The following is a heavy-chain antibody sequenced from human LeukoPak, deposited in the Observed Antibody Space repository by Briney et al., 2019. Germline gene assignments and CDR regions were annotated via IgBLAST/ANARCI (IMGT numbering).Heavy chain of an antibody. CDR1: GYTFTSYY. CDR3: ARDAYYYDSSGYSASYYFDY. V-gene: IGHV1-46*01. D-gene: IGHD3-22*01. J-gene: IGHJ4*02. CDR2: INPSGGST. Sequence: ASVKVSCKASGYTFTSYYMHWVRQAPGQGLGWMGIINPSGGSTSYAQKFQGRVTMTRDTSTSTVYMELSSLRSEDTAVYYCARDAYYYDSSGYSASYYFDYWGQGTLVTVSS.